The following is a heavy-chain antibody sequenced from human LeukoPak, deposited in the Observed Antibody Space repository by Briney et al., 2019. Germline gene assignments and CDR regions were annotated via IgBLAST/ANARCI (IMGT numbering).Heavy chain of an antibody. CDR3: ASRGYSYGYLVRY. J-gene: IGHJ4*02. CDR1: GFTFSSYW. V-gene: IGHV3-7*01. CDR2: IKQDGSEK. Sequence: GGSLRLSCAASGFTFSSYWMSWVRQAPGKGLEWVANIKQDGSEKYCVDSVKGRFTVSRDNAKNSLYLQMNSLRAEDTAVYYCASRGYSYGYLVRYWGQGTLVTVSS. D-gene: IGHD5-18*01.